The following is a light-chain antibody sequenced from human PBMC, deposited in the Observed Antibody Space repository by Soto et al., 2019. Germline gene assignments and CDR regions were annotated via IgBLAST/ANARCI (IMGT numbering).Light chain of an antibody. CDR2: DAS. J-gene: IGKJ3*01. CDR1: QSVSSY. V-gene: IGKV3-11*01. Sequence: EIVLTQSPATLSLSPGERATLSCRASQSVSSYLAWYQQKPGQAPRLLIYDASSRATGIPARFSGSGSGTDITLTISSLEPEDFAVYYCQQRSNWPPVFTFGPGTKVDIK. CDR3: QQRSNWPPVFT.